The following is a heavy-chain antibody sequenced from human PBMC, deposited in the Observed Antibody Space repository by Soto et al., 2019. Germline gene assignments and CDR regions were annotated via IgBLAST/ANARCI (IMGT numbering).Heavy chain of an antibody. D-gene: IGHD6-6*01. J-gene: IGHJ4*02. CDR3: ARVGPSIASRPDGY. V-gene: IGHV3-48*02. CDR2: ISSNSGTIT. Sequence: PGGSLRLSCAASGFTFSTYPMNWVRQAPGKGLEWVSYISSNSGTITYYADSVKGRFTISRDNAKNSLFLQMNSLRDDDTAVYYCARVGPSIASRPDGYWGQGTLVTVSS. CDR1: GFTFSTYP.